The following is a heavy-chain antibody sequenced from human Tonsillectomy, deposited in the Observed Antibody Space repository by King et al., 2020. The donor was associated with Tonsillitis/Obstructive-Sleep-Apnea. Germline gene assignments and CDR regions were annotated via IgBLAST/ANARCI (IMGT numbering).Heavy chain of an antibody. V-gene: IGHV4-59*08. CDR3: AWGAAASSFYMDV. CDR1: GGSISSYY. CDR2: IYYSGST. J-gene: IGHJ6*03. Sequence: QLQESGPGLVKPSETLSLTCTVSGGSISSYYWSWIRQPPGKGLEWIGYIYYSGSTNYNPSLKSRVTISVDTSKNQFSLKLSSVTAADTAVYYWAWGAAASSFYMDVWGKGTTVTVSS. D-gene: IGHD2-2*01.